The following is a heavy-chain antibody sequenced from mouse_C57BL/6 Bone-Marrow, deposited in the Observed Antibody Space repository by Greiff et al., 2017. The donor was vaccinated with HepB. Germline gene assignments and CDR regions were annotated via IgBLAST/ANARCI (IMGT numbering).Heavy chain of an antibody. CDR1: GYTFTSYW. Sequence: QVQLKQPGAELVKPGASVKMSCKASGYTFTSYWITWVKQRPGQGLEWIGDIYPGSGSTNYNEKFKSKATLTVDTSSSTAYMQLTSLTSEDSAVYYCARRDYDYDVRFAYWGQGTLVTVSA. V-gene: IGHV1-55*01. CDR2: IYPGSGST. CDR3: ARRDYDYDVRFAY. D-gene: IGHD2-4*01. J-gene: IGHJ3*01.